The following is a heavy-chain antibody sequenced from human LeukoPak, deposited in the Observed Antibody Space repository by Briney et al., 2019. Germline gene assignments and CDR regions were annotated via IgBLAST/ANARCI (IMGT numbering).Heavy chain of an antibody. Sequence: SVKVSRKASGYTLTGYQLHWVRQAPGQGLEWVGGLNPRSGDRRYAQKLQGRVTMTRDTSITTAYIELSSLSSDDTAVYYCARDQEYDLLVYDWHFDLWGRGTLVTVSS. D-gene: IGHD3/OR15-3a*01. CDR2: LNPRSGDR. CDR3: ARDQEYDLLVYDWHFDL. J-gene: IGHJ2*01. CDR1: GYTLTGYQ. V-gene: IGHV1-2*02.